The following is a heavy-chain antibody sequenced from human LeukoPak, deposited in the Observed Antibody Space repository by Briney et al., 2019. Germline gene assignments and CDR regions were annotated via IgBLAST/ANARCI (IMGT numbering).Heavy chain of an antibody. D-gene: IGHD6-19*01. Sequence: SETLSLTCTVSGGSISSYYWSWIRQPPGKGLEWIGYIYYSGSTNYNPPLKSRVTISVDTSKNQFSLKLSSVTAADTAVYYCARAAEQWLDLDYWGQGTLVTVSS. CDR2: IYYSGST. CDR3: ARAAEQWLDLDY. CDR1: GGSISSYY. V-gene: IGHV4-59*01. J-gene: IGHJ4*02.